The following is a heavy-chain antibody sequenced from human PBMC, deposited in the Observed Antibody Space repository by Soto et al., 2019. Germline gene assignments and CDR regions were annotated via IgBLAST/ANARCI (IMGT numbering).Heavy chain of an antibody. V-gene: IGHV3-21*05. CDR2: ISSSSSYI. J-gene: IGHJ5*02. D-gene: IGHD1-26*01. CDR3: ARERYSGSYYDWFDP. CDR1: GFTFSSYE. Sequence: PGGSLRLSCVASGFTFSSYEMNWVRQAPGKGLEWVSYISSSSSYIYYADSVKGRFTISRDNAKNSLYLQMNSLRAEDTAVYYCARERYSGSYYDWFDPWGQGTLVTVSS.